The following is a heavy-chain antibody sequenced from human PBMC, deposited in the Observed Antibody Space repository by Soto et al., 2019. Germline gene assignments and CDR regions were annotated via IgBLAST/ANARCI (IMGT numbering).Heavy chain of an antibody. J-gene: IGHJ5*02. D-gene: IGHD3-16*02. V-gene: IGHV4-31*03. CDR1: GGSISIGGYY. CDR3: GRVRVIRMNWFDP. Sequence: KASETLSLTCTVSGGSISIGGYYWSCIRQHPGKGLEWIGYIYYSGSTYYNPSLKSRVTISVDTSKNQFSLKLSSVTAADTAVYYCGRVRVIRMNWFDPWGQGTLVTVSS. CDR2: IYYSGST.